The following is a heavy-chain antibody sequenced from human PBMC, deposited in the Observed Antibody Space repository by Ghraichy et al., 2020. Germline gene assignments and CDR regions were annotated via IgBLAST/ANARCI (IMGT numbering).Heavy chain of an antibody. CDR3: ARGGSKVGDTATRYGMDG. CDR2: INHSGST. V-gene: IGHV4-34*01. CDR1: GGSFSGYY. J-gene: IGHJ6*02. D-gene: IGHD5-18*01. Sequence: SQTLSLTCAVYGGSFSGYYWSWIRQPPGKGLGWIGEINHSGSTNYNPSLKRRVTISVDTSKNQFSLKLSYVTAADTAVYYCARGGSKVGDTATRYGMDGWGQGTTVTVSS.